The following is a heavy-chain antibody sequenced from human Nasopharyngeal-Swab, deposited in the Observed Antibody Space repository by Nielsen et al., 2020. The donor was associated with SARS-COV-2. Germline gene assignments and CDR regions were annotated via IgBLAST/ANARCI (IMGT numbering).Heavy chain of an antibody. CDR3: ARGPVGYCSSTSCYEGRGYYGMDV. D-gene: IGHD2-2*01. CDR1: GGSFSGYY. J-gene: IGHJ6*02. V-gene: IGHV4-34*01. Sequence: SETLSLTCAVYGGSFSGYYWSWIRQPPGKGLEWIGEINHSGSTNYNPSLKSRVTISVDTSKSQFSLKLSSVTAADTAVYYCARGPVGYCSSTSCYEGRGYYGMDVWGQGTTVTVSS. CDR2: INHSGST.